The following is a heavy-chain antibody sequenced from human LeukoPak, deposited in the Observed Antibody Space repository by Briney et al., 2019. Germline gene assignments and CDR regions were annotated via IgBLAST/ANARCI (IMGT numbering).Heavy chain of an antibody. V-gene: IGHV3-21*01. CDR2: ITTSSSYI. CDR3: ARGWYTDAFDI. Sequence: KSGGSLRLSCAASGFTFSRYSMNWVRQAPGKGLEWVSSITTSSSYIYYADSVKGRFTISRDNAKNSLFLQMNSLRAEDTAVYFCARGWYTDAFDIWGQGTMVTVSS. J-gene: IGHJ3*02. CDR1: GFTFSRYS. D-gene: IGHD1-1*01.